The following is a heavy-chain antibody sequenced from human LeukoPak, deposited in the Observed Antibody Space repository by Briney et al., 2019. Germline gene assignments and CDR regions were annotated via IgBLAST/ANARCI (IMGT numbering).Heavy chain of an antibody. V-gene: IGHV4-30-4*01. CDR3: AGGDSGYDSHFDY. CDR2: IYYSGSI. J-gene: IGHJ4*02. D-gene: IGHD5-12*01. Sequence: SQTLSLTCTVSGGSISSRDYYWSWIRQPPGKGLEWIGYIYYSGSIYYNPSLKSRVTISVDTSKNQFPLRLNSVTPEDTAVYYCAGGDSGYDSHFDYWGQGTLVTVSS. CDR1: GGSISSRDYY.